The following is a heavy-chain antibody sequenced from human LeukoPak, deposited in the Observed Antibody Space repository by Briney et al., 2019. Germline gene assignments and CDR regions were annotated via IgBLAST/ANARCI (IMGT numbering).Heavy chain of an antibody. Sequence: ASVKVSCKASGYTFTDYYMHWVRQAPGQGLEWMGWINPNSGSTSYAQKFQDRVTLTGDTSISTAYMELSRLRSDDTAVYYCARHPNLDYWGQGTLVIVSS. V-gene: IGHV1-2*02. J-gene: IGHJ4*02. CDR3: ARHPNLDY. CDR1: GYTFTDYY. CDR2: INPNSGST.